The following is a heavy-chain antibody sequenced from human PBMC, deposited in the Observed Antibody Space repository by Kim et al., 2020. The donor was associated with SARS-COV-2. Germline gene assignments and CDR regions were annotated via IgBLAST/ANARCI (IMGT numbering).Heavy chain of an antibody. CDR2: IYYSGST. V-gene: IGHV4-39*01. J-gene: IGHJ6*02. D-gene: IGHD2-2*02. CDR1: GGSISSSSYY. CDR3: ARHLYCSSTSCYIYYYYGMDV. Sequence: SETLSLTCTVSGGSISSSSYYWGWIRQPPGKGLEWIGSIYYSGSTYYNPSLKSRVTISVDTSKNQFSLKLSSVTAADTAVYYCARHLYCSSTSCYIYYYYGMDVWGQGTTVTVSS.